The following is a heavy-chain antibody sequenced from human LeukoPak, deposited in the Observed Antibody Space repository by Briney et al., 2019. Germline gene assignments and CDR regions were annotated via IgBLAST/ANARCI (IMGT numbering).Heavy chain of an antibody. CDR2: IYYSGST. D-gene: IGHD3-10*01. V-gene: IGHV4-59*01. CDR3: AREYYGSGSYYVKYFDY. J-gene: IGHJ4*02. CDR1: GGSISSYY. Sequence: SETLSLTCTVSGGSISSYYWSWIRQPPGKGLEWIGYIYYSGSTNYNPSLKSRVTISVDTSKNQFSLKLSSVTAADTAVYYCAREYYGSGSYYVKYFDYWAREPWSPSPQ.